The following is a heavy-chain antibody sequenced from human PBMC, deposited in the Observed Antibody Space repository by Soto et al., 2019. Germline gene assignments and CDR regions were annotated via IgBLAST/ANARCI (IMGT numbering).Heavy chain of an antibody. D-gene: IGHD5-12*01. Sequence: GGSLRLSCAASGFTVSSYGMHWVRQAPGKGLEWVAVISYDGSNKYYADSVKGRFTISRDNSKNTLYLQMNSLRAEDTAVYYCAKLVDTHSFQHFGQGTLVTVSS. J-gene: IGHJ1*01. CDR3: AKLVDTHSFQH. CDR1: GFTVSSYG. V-gene: IGHV3-30*18. CDR2: ISYDGSNK.